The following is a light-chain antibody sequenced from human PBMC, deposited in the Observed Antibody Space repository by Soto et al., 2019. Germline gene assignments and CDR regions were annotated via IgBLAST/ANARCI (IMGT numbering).Light chain of an antibody. V-gene: IGKV1-39*01. CDR1: QSISSY. Sequence: DIQMTQSPSSLSASVGDRVTITCRAGQSISSYLNWYLQKPGKAPKLLIYAASSLQSGVPSRFSGSGSGTDFTLTISSLQPEDFATYYCQQSYSTPYTFGQGTRLEIK. CDR3: QQSYSTPYT. J-gene: IGKJ5*01. CDR2: AAS.